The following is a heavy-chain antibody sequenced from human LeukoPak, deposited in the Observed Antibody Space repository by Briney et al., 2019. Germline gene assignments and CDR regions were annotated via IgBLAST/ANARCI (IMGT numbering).Heavy chain of an antibody. J-gene: IGHJ4*02. CDR3: AREGIYCVNGVCYLDY. D-gene: IGHD2-8*01. CDR2: ISWNGGNT. Sequence: PSGGSLRLSCAASGFKFDDYGMSRVRQAPGKGLEWVSGISWNGGNTGYADSVKGRFTISRDNAKNSVFLQVNSLRADDTAFYYCAREGIYCVNGVCYLDYWGQGTLVTVSS. CDR1: GFKFDDYG. V-gene: IGHV3-20*04.